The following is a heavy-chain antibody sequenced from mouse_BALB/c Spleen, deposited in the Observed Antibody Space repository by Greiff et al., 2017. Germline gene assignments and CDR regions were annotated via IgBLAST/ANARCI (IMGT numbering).Heavy chain of an antibody. CDR2: IYPSDSYT. J-gene: IGHJ2*01. CDR1: GYTFTSYW. Sequence: VQLQQPGAELVRPGASVKLSCKASGYTFTSYWINWVKQRPGQGLEWIGNIYPSDSYTNYNQKFKDKATLTVDKSSSTAYMQLSSPTSEDSAVYYCTRGNYGPYFDYWGQGTTLTVSS. V-gene: IGHV1-69*02. CDR3: TRGNYGPYFDY. D-gene: IGHD1-1*01.